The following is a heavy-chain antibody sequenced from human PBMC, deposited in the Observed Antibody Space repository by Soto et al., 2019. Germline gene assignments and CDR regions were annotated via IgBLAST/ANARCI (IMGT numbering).Heavy chain of an antibody. CDR2: ISAYNGNT. CDR1: GYTFTSYA. CDR3: ARGSPDYGDYVLDY. Sequence: QVQLVQSGAEVKKPGASVKVSCKASGYTFTSYAISWLRQAPGQGLEWMGWISAYNGNTNYAQKLQGRVTMTTDTXXTTAYMELRSLRSDDTAMYYCARGSPDYGDYVLDYWGQGTLVTVSS. D-gene: IGHD4-17*01. V-gene: IGHV1-18*01. J-gene: IGHJ4*02.